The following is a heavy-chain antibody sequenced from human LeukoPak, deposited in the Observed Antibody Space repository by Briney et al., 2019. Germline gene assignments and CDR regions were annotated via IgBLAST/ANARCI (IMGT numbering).Heavy chain of an antibody. J-gene: IGHJ5*02. V-gene: IGHV4-39*07. D-gene: IGHD6-13*01. CDR3: ARDGSGYTGFGWFDP. Sequence: SDTLSLTCTVSGGSISSSSYYWGWIRQPPGKGLEWIGSIYYSGSTYYNPSLKSRVTISVDTSKNQFSLKLSSVTAADTAVYYCARDGSGYTGFGWFDPWGQGTLVTVSS. CDR1: GGSISSSSYY. CDR2: IYYSGST.